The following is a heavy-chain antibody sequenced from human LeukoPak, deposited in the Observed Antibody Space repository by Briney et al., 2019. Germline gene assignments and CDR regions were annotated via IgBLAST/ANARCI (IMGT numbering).Heavy chain of an antibody. D-gene: IGHD4-17*01. V-gene: IGHV5-51*01. CDR3: ARHGGALDY. J-gene: IGHJ4*02. CDR2: VFPADSDT. CDR1: GYSFTSSW. Sequence: GESLKISCKGSGYSFTSSWIGWVRQMPGKGLEWMGTVFPADSDTRYSPSFQGQVTFSADKSISTAYLQWSSLKASDSAMYYCARHGGALDYWGQGTLVTVSS.